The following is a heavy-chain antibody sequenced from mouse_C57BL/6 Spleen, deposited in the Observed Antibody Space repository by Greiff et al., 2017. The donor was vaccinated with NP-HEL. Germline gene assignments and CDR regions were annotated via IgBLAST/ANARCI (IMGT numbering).Heavy chain of an antibody. CDR1: GYTFTDYE. V-gene: IGHV1-15*01. CDR2: IDPETGGT. J-gene: IGHJ2*01. Sequence: QVQLQQSGAELVRPGASVTLSCKASGYTFTDYEMHWLKQTPVHGLEWIGAIDPETGGTAYNQKFKGKAILTADKSSSTAYMELRSLTSEDSAVYYCTKTVDYWGQGTTLTVSS. CDR3: TKTVDY.